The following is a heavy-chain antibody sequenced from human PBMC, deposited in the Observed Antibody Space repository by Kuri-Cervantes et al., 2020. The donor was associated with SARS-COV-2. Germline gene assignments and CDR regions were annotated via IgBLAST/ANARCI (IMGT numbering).Heavy chain of an antibody. CDR2: IKQDGSEK. D-gene: IGHD3-3*01. J-gene: IGHJ3*02. CDR1: GFTFSSYW. Sequence: GGSLRLSCAASGFTFSSYWMSWVRQAPGKGLEWVANIKQDGSEKYYVDSVKGRFTISRDNAKNSLYLQMNSLRAEDTAVYYCARARLEWLPDAFDIWSQGTMVTVSS. CDR3: ARARLEWLPDAFDI. V-gene: IGHV3-7*01.